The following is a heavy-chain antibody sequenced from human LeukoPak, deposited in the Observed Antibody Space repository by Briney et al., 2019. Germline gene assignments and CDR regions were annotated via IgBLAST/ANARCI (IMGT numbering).Heavy chain of an antibody. J-gene: IGHJ4*02. V-gene: IGHV4-30-4*01. Sequence: SETLSLTCTVSDGSISSTDHYWSWIRQPPGKGLEWIGYIYYSGTTYYNPSLRSRVSISIDTSKNQFSLKLSSVTAADTAVYYCARDREKDLDYWGQEVLVTVSS. CDR2: IYYSGTT. CDR3: ARDREKDLDY. CDR1: DGSISSTDHY.